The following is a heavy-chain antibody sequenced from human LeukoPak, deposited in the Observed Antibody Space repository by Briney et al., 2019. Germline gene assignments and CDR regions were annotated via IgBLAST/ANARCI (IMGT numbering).Heavy chain of an antibody. CDR2: ILPILGIA. J-gene: IGHJ4*02. CDR3: ARDGYSGYADY. D-gene: IGHD5-12*01. CDR1: GGTFSSYT. Sequence: ASVKVSCKASGGTFSSYTISWVRQAPGQGLXWMGRILPILGIANSAQKFQGRVTITADKSTSTAYMELSSLRSEDTAVYYCARDGYSGYADYWGQGTLVTVSS. V-gene: IGHV1-69*04.